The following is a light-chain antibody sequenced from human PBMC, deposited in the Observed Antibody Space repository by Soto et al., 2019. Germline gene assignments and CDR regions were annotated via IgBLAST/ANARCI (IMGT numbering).Light chain of an antibody. CDR2: GAY. Sequence: EVVLTQSTGTLSLSSGERASLSCRASQSVINSYLAWYQQKPGQAPRLLLYGAYNRATGIPDRFSGSGSGTDFTLTISRLEPEDFAVYYCQQYGTAPWTFGQGTKV. V-gene: IGKV3-20*01. CDR3: QQYGTAPWT. J-gene: IGKJ1*01. CDR1: QSVINSY.